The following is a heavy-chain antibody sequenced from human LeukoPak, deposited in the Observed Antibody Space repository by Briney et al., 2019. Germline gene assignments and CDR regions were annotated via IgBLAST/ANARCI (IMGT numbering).Heavy chain of an antibody. CDR3: ARQMTTVTYYGMDV. Sequence: GESLKISCKGSGYSYTTYWISWVRQMPGKGLEWMGRIDTSDSYTNYSPSFQGHVTISADKSISTAYLQWNSLKASDTAMYYCARQMTTVTYYGMDVWGQGTTVTVSS. CDR2: IDTSDSYT. V-gene: IGHV5-10-1*01. J-gene: IGHJ6*02. D-gene: IGHD4-17*01. CDR1: GYSYTTYW.